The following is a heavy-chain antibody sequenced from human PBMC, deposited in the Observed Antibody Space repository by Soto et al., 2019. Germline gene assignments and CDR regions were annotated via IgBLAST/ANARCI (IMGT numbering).Heavy chain of an antibody. CDR3: ARDLIAVAHPGMDV. D-gene: IGHD6-19*01. V-gene: IGHV3-33*01. CDR2: IWYDGSNK. Sequence: PGGSLRLSCAASGFTFSSYGMHWVRQTPGKGLEWVAVIWYDGSNKYYADSVKGRFTISRDNSKNTLYLQMNSLRAEDTAVYYCARDLIAVAHPGMDVWGKGTTVTVSS. CDR1: GFTFSSYG. J-gene: IGHJ6*03.